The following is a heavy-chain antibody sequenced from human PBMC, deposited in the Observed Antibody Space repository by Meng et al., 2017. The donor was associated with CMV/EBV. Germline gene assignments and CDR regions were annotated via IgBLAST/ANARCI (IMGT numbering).Heavy chain of an antibody. CDR2: ISSSISYI. Sequence: GESLKISCAASGFTFSSYSMNWVRQAPGKGLEWVSSISSSISYIYYADSVKGRFTISRDNAKNSLYMQMNSLRAEDTDVYYCAREEIAAAYYGMDVWGQGTTVTVSS. V-gene: IGHV3-21*01. CDR1: GFTFSSYS. D-gene: IGHD6-13*01. J-gene: IGHJ6*02. CDR3: AREEIAAAYYGMDV.